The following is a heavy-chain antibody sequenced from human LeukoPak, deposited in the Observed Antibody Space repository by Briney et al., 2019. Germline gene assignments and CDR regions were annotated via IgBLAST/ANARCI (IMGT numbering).Heavy chain of an antibody. CDR2: IPAEGGTT. Sequence: GGSLRLSCAASGFTFSSYGLSWVRQAPGKGLEWVSGIPAEGGTTYYVDSVRGRFTISRDNFENTLFLQMNSLRAEDTAVYYCAKTRCTSSSCYIFDGFDVWGQGTVVTVSS. J-gene: IGHJ3*01. D-gene: IGHD2-2*02. CDR3: AKTRCTSSSCYIFDGFDV. V-gene: IGHV3-23*01. CDR1: GFTFSSYG.